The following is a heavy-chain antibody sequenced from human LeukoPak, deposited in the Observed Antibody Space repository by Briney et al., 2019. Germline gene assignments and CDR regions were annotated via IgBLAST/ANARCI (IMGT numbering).Heavy chain of an antibody. D-gene: IGHD2-2*01. J-gene: IGHJ6*02. Sequence: SETLSLTCTVSGGSISSSSYYWGWIRQPPGKGLEWIGSIYYSGSTNYNPSLKSRVTISVGTSKNQFSLKLSSVTAADTAVYYCARVLSLSGKRRTVVVPAASASSYYYYGMDVWGQGTTVTVSS. V-gene: IGHV4-39*07. CDR1: GGSISSSSYY. CDR2: IYYSGST. CDR3: ARVLSLSGKRRTVVVPAASASSYYYYGMDV.